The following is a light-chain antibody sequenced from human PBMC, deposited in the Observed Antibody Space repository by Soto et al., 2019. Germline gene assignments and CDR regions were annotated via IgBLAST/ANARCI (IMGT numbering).Light chain of an antibody. CDR1: SSNIGAGND. CDR2: DNS. CDR3: QSYDSSLSSYV. Sequence: QSVLTQPPSVSGAPGQGVTLSCTGGSSNIGAGNDVHWYQHLPGTAPKLLISDNSNRPSGVPDRFSGSKSGTSASLAITGLQAEDEADYYCQSYDSSLSSYVFGSGTKVTVL. J-gene: IGLJ1*01. V-gene: IGLV1-40*01.